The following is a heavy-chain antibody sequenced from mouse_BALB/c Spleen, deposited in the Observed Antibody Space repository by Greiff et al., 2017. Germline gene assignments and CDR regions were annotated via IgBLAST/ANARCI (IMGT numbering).Heavy chain of an antibody. D-gene: IGHD2-4*01. CDR1: GFTFSSFG. Sequence: EVKLVESGGGLVQPGGSRKLSCAASGFTFSSFGMHWVRQAPEKGLEWVAYISSGSSTIYYADTVKGRFTISRDNPKNTLFLQMTSLRSEDTAMYYCSSWVITAGYYAMDYWGQGTSVTVSS. J-gene: IGHJ4*01. V-gene: IGHV5-17*02. CDR3: SSWVITAGYYAMDY. CDR2: ISSGSSTI.